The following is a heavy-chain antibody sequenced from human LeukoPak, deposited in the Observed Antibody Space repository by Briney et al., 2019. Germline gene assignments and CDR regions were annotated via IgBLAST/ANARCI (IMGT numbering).Heavy chain of an antibody. V-gene: IGHV1-18*01. J-gene: IGHJ5*02. Sequence: ASVKVSCKASGYTFTSYGISWVRQAPGQGLEWMGWISAYNGNTNYAQKLQGRVTMTTDTSTSTAFMELRSLRSDDTAVYYCARWINPIVGNRGWFDPWGQGTLVTVSS. D-gene: IGHD1-26*01. CDR3: ARWINPIVGNRGWFDP. CDR1: GYTFTSYG. CDR2: ISAYNGNT.